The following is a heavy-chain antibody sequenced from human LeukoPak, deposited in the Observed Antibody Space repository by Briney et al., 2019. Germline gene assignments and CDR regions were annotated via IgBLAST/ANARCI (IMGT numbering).Heavy chain of an antibody. CDR2: ISSSSNYI. J-gene: IGHJ4*02. Sequence: PGGSLRLSCAASGLTFSSYSMNWVRQAPGKGLEWVSSISSSSNYIYYADSVKGRFTISRVNAKNSLYLQMNSLRAEDTAVYYCARVPHAMVRGVIITEFYFDYWGQGTLVTVSS. CDR3: ARVPHAMVRGVIITEFYFDY. V-gene: IGHV3-21*01. D-gene: IGHD3-10*01. CDR1: GLTFSSYS.